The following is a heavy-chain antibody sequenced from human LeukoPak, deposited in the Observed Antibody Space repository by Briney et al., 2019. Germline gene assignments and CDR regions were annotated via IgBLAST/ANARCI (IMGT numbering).Heavy chain of an antibody. CDR3: AKDPRGYCSSTSCYALDY. J-gene: IGHJ4*02. V-gene: IGHV3-30*02. CDR1: GFTFSSYG. Sequence: GGSLRLSCAASGFTFSSYGMHWVRQAPGKGLEWVAFIRYDGSNKYYADSVKGRFTISRDNSKNTLYLQMNSLRAEDTAVYYCAKDPRGYCSSTSCYALDYWGQGTLVTVSS. CDR2: IRYDGSNK. D-gene: IGHD2-2*03.